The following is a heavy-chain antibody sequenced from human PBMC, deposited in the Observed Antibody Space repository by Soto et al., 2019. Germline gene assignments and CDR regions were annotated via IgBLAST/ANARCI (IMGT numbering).Heavy chain of an antibody. CDR3: SRGSFGYYGP. D-gene: IGHD2-2*03. V-gene: IGHV3-49*04. J-gene: IGHJ5*02. Sequence: GGSLRLSCTASGFTFGDYAMSWVRQAPGKGLEWVGFIRSKAYGGTTEYAASVKGRFTISRDDSASIAYLQMNSLKTEDSGLYYCSRGSFGYYGPWGPGTLVTVSS. CDR1: GFTFGDYA. CDR2: IRSKAYGGTT.